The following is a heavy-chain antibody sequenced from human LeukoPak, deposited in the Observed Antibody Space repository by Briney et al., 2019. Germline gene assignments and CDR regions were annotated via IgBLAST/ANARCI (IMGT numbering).Heavy chain of an antibody. CDR1: GYTFTCYY. D-gene: IGHD5-18*01. V-gene: IGHV1-2*02. CDR3: AREGGYSYSDAFDI. Sequence: ASVKVSCKASGYTFTCYYMHWVRQAPGQGLEWMGWINPNSGGTNYAQKFQGRVTMTRDTSISTAYMELSRLRSDDTAVYYCAREGGYSYSDAFDIWGQGTMVTVSS. CDR2: INPNSGGT. J-gene: IGHJ3*02.